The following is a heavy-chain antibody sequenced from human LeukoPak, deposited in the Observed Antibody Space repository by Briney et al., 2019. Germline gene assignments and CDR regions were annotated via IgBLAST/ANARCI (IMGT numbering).Heavy chain of an antibody. J-gene: IGHJ4*02. CDR1: GFTFSSYS. CDR3: ARDAVGTVDY. V-gene: IGHV3-21*01. CDR2: ISSSSSYI. Sequence: GGSLRLSCAASGFTFSSYSMNWVRQAPGKGLEWVSSISSSSSYIYYADSVKGRFTISRDNAKDSLYLQMNSLRAEDTAVYYCARDAVGTVDYWGQGTLVTVSS. D-gene: IGHD4-17*01.